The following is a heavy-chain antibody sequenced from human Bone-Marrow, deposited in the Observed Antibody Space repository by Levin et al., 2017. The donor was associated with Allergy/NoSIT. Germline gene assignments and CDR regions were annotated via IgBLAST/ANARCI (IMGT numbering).Heavy chain of an antibody. CDR1: GFTFSNSG. D-gene: IGHD6-19*01. CDR3: ASRSKVYDSGWPGSAY. J-gene: IGHJ1*01. CDR2: INGGGGRT. V-gene: IGHV3-23*01. Sequence: GGSLRLSCVASGFTFSNSGMNWVRQVPGKGLEWLSTINGGGGRTYYADSVKGRFTISRDNSKNTLSLQMNSLRAEDTAVYYCASRSKVYDSGWPGSAYWGQGTLVTVSS.